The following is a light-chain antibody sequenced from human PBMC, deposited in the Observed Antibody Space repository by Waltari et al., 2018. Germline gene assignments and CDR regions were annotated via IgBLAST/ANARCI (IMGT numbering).Light chain of an antibody. J-gene: IGLJ2*01. V-gene: IGLV3-1*01. CDR1: KLGDKY. CDR2: QAT. CDR3: QAWDSSYARV. Sequence: SYELTQPTSVSVAPGQTASITCSGDKLGDKYACWDQQTPGQSPVLVIHQATKRPSGIPERFSGSNSGNTATLTISGTQAIDEADYYCQAWDSSYARVFGGGTKLTVL.